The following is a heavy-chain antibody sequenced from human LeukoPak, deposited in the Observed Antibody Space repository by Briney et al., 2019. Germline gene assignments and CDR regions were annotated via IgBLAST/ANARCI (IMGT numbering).Heavy chain of an antibody. CDR2: MRSDGTT. CDR1: GFIVSNNY. Sequence: GGSLRLSCAASGFIVSNNYMSWVRQAPGKGLERVSVMRSDGTTYYADSVQGRFIISRDQSKNTLDLQMNNLRTEDTAVYYCARDWDHRNCGGTAGYTADAQGDDFFYYMDVWGKGTTVTVSS. D-gene: IGHD2-21*01. CDR3: ARDWDHRNCGGTAGYTADAQGDDFFYYMDV. V-gene: IGHV3-53*01. J-gene: IGHJ6*03.